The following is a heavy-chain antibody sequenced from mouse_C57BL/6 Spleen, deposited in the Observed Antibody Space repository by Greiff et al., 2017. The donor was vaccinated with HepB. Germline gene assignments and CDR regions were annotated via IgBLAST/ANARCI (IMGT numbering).Heavy chain of an antibody. Sequence: VQLVESGPELVKPGASVKISCKASGYAFSSSWMNWVKQRPGKGLEWIGRIYPGDGDTNYNGKFKGKATLTADKSSSTAYMQLSSLTSEDSAVYFCARSDSSYWYFDVWGTGTTVTVSS. V-gene: IGHV1-82*01. CDR3: ARSDSSYWYFDV. J-gene: IGHJ1*03. D-gene: IGHD1-1*01. CDR1: GYAFSSSW. CDR2: IYPGDGDT.